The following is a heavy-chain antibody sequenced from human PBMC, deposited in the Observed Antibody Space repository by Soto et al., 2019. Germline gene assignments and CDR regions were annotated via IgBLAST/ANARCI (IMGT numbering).Heavy chain of an antibody. CDR2: IWSDGSDK. CDR3: VRSNRYSRSSGWGGGFDY. CDR1: GFTFSDSG. Sequence: QVQLVESGGGVVQPGGSLRLSCATSGFTFSDSGMHWVRQAPGKGLEWVAVIWSDGSDKSYADSVEGRFTISRDNSKNTLYLQMNRLRGEGTGGYYCVRSNRYSRSSGWGGGFDYWGQGTLVTVSS. J-gene: IGHJ4*02. V-gene: IGHV3-33*01. D-gene: IGHD6-6*01.